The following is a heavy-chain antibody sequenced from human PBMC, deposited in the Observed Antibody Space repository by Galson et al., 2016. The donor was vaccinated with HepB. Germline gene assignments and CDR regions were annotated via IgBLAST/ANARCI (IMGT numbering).Heavy chain of an antibody. J-gene: IGHJ4*02. D-gene: IGHD1-26*01. CDR3: ARDTSGYLDY. V-gene: IGHV3-33*01. Sequence: LSCAASGFTFSSYGVQWVRRAPGKGLEWVAAIWYDGSNKYYVDSVKGRFTISRDNSKNTVYLQMSSLRAEDTALYYCARDTSGYLDYWGQGTLVTVSS. CDR2: IWYDGSNK. CDR1: GFTFSSYG.